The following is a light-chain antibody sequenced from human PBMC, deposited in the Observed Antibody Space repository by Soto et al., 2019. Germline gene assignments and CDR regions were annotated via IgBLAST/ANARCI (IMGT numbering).Light chain of an antibody. CDR3: LQDYNYPFT. Sequence: AIQMTQSPSSLSASVGDRVTITCRASRGIRNDVGWYQQKPGKAPKLLIFEASSRHSGVPSRFSGSGTDTDFTLTISSLQPEDFATYYCLQDYNYPFTFGPGTKVHIK. J-gene: IGKJ3*01. CDR1: RGIRND. V-gene: IGKV1-6*01. CDR2: EAS.